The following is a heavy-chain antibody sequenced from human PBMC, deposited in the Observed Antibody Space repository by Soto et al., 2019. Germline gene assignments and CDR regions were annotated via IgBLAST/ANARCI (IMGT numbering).Heavy chain of an antibody. CDR2: IIPIFGTA. Sequence: QVQLVQSGAEVKKPGSSVKVSCKASGGTFSSYAISWVRQAPGQGLEWMGGIIPIFGTANYAQKFQGRVTITADESTSTADMGLRSLRSEDTAVYYCARDPWSQVVPIGPLYYYGMDVWGQGTTVTVSS. V-gene: IGHV1-69*12. J-gene: IGHJ6*02. CDR1: GGTFSSYA. D-gene: IGHD3-22*01. CDR3: ARDPWSQVVPIGPLYYYGMDV.